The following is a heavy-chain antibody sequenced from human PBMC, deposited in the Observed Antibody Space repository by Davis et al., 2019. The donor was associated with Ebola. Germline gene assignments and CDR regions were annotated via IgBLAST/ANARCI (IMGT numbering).Heavy chain of an antibody. CDR3: AGWSTAYYYGMDV. CDR2: IYSGGST. J-gene: IGHJ6*02. CDR1: GFTVSSNY. D-gene: IGHD2-8*02. V-gene: IGHV3-53*01. Sequence: GESLKISCAASGFTVSSNYMSWVRQAPGKGLEWVSVIYSGGSTYYADSVKGRFTISRDNSKNTLYLQMNSLRAEDTAVYYCAGWSTAYYYGMDVWGQGTTVTVSS.